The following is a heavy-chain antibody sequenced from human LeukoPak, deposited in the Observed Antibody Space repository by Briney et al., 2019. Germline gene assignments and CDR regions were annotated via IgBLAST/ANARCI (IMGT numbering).Heavy chain of an antibody. CDR2: INPHSGGT. CDR1: GYTFINYF. J-gene: IGHJ4*02. D-gene: IGHD3-16*01. Sequence: GASVKVSCKASGYTFINYFMHWVRQAPGQGLEWMGWINPHSGGTNYAQRFQGRVTMTRHTSITTAYMELTRLRSDDTAVYYCARDYANEYVNFDYWGQGTLVTVSS. V-gene: IGHV1-2*02. CDR3: ARDYANEYVNFDY.